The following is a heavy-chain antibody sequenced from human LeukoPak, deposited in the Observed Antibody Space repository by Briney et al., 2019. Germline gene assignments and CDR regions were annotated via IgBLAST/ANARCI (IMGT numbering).Heavy chain of an antibody. CDR2: IYPGDSDT. D-gene: IGHD2-15*01. Sequence: GESLKISCKGSGYSFNNYWIAWGRQMPGQGLELMGIIYPGDSDTRYSPSFQGQVTISADKSISTAYLQWSSLKASDTAMYYCARRVAETPFFEYWGQGTLVTVSS. V-gene: IGHV5-51*01. J-gene: IGHJ4*02. CDR1: GYSFNNYW. CDR3: ARRVAETPFFEY.